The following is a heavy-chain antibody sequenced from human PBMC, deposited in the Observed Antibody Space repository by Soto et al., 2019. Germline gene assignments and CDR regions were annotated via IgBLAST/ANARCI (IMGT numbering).Heavy chain of an antibody. J-gene: IGHJ4*02. D-gene: IGHD5-12*01. V-gene: IGHV4-31*03. CDR1: GGSISSGGYY. CDR2: IYYSGSI. Sequence: SETLSLTCTVSGGSISSGGYYWSWTRQHPGKGLEWIGYIYYSGSIYYNPSLKSRVTISVDTSKNQFSLKLSSVTAADTAVYYCASSPGLRYYFDYWGQGTLVTVSS. CDR3: ASSPGLRYYFDY.